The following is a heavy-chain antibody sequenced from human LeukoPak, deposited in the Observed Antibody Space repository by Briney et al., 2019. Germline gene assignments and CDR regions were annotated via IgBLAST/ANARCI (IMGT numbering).Heavy chain of an antibody. Sequence: GGSLRLSCAASGFTVSSNYMSWVRQAPGKGLEWVSVIYSGGSTYYADSVKGRFTISRDNSKNTLYLQMNSLRAEDTAVYYCARDLDCSGGSCYSYWGQGTLVTLSS. CDR2: IYSGGST. D-gene: IGHD2-15*01. CDR1: GFTVSSNY. V-gene: IGHV3-66*02. CDR3: ARDLDCSGGSCYSY. J-gene: IGHJ4*02.